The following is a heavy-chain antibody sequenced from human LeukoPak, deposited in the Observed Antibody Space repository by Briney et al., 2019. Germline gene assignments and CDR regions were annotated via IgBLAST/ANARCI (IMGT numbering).Heavy chain of an antibody. CDR3: AKETNAFDI. Sequence: PGGSLRLSCAASGFPFTSYAMHWVRQAPGKGLEWVAFISYEGRDKSYADSMKGRFTISRDNSKNTLFLLMNNLRPEDTAVYYCAKETNAFDIWGQGTMVTVSS. V-gene: IGHV3-30*04. J-gene: IGHJ3*02. D-gene: IGHD4-11*01. CDR2: ISYEGRDK. CDR1: GFPFTSYA.